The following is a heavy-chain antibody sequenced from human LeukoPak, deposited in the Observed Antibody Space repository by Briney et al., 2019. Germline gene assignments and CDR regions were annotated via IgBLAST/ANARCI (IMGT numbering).Heavy chain of an antibody. V-gene: IGHV4-34*01. J-gene: IGHJ3*02. Sequence: KPSETLSLTCAVHGGSFSGYFWSWIRQPPGKGLEYIGEINHSGDTTYNPSLKTRVTISVDTSKNQFSLNMISVTAADTAVYYCARHEFGSSSAAFDTWGQGTMAIVSS. CDR1: GGSFSGYF. D-gene: IGHD6-6*01. CDR2: INHSGDT. CDR3: ARHEFGSSSAAFDT.